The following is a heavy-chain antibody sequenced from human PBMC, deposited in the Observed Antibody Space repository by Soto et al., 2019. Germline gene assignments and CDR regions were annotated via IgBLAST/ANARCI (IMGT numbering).Heavy chain of an antibody. CDR3: GRVRVSAFNDNWFDP. CDR2: IDPGDSYI. V-gene: IGHV5-10-1*01. J-gene: IGHJ5*02. D-gene: IGHD3-10*01. CDR1: GYVFTTYW. Sequence: PGESLKISCHGSGYVFTTYWISWVRQMPGKGLEWMGRIDPGDSYINYSTSFQGHVTISVDNSSSTAYLQFHSLKASDTAIYYCGRVRVSAFNDNWFDPWGQGTLVTVSS.